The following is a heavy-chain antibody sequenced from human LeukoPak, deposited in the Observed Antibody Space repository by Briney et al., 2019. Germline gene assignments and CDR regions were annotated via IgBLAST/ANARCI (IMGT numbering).Heavy chain of an antibody. Sequence: SETLSLTCAVSDYSISSGYYWGWIRQPPGKGLEWIGTIYHSGSTYYNPSLKSRVTISIDTSKNQFSLKLSSVTAADTAVYYCARTVDTVATADAFDIWGQGTMVTVSS. CDR1: DYSISSGYY. J-gene: IGHJ3*02. CDR2: IYHSGST. V-gene: IGHV4-38-2*01. CDR3: ARTVDTVATADAFDI. D-gene: IGHD5-12*01.